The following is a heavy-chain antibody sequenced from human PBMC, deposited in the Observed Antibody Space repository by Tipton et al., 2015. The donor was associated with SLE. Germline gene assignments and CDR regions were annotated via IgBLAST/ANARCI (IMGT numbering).Heavy chain of an antibody. CDR3: ASTVIAAAGTTFDY. D-gene: IGHD6-13*01. Sequence: GLVKPSETLSLTCAVYGGSFSGYYWSWIRQPPGKGLEWIGYIYYSGSTNYNPSLKSRVTISVDTSKNQFSLKLSSVTAADTAVYYCASTVIAAAGTTFDYWGQGTLVTVSS. V-gene: IGHV4-59*01. CDR1: GGSFSGYY. J-gene: IGHJ4*02. CDR2: IYYSGST.